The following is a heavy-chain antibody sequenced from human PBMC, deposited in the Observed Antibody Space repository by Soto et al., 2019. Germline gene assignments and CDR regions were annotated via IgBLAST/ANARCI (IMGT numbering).Heavy chain of an antibody. V-gene: IGHV4-4*02. Sequence: QVQLQESGPGLVEPSGTLFLTCTVSGASVNSNWWSWVRQPPGKGLEWIGEIYNTGRTNYNASLESRVTISLDRFNNRLSLSLSSVTAADTAIYYCARHVGVSGTRGFDYWGQGILVPVSS. CDR2: IYNTGRT. CDR1: GASVNSNW. CDR3: ARHVGVSGTRGFDY. J-gene: IGHJ4*02. D-gene: IGHD6-19*01.